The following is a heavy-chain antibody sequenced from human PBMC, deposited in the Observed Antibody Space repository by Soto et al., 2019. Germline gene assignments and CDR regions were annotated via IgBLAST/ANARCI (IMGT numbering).Heavy chain of an antibody. V-gene: IGHV4-4*02. CDR3: ASLPPRIVVTVLPIPA. CDR1: GGSVSSTNW. J-gene: IGHJ5*02. Sequence: VQLLQSGPGLVKPSGTLSLTCAVSGGSVSSTNWWSWVRQSPGKGLEWIGDIYHIGSTNYNPSLRGRVTISVAKSNNPFSLTLKYVTAADTAVYYCASLPPRIVVTVLPIPAWGQGTLVTVSS. CDR2: IYHIGST. D-gene: IGHD2-15*01.